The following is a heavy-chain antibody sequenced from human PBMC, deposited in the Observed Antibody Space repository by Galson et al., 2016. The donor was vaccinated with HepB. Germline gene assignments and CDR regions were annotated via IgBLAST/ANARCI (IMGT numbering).Heavy chain of an antibody. J-gene: IGHJ4*02. D-gene: IGHD3-3*01. CDR3: AKASGSHARYYFDR. Sequence: SLRLSCATSGFTFDDYVMHWVRQTPEKGLEWVSLINWDGRTTYYADSVQGRFTISRDNNRNSLSLHMNSLKSEDTALYYCAKASGSHARYYFDRWGQGT. V-gene: IGHV3-43*01. CDR1: GFTFDDYV. CDR2: INWDGRTT.